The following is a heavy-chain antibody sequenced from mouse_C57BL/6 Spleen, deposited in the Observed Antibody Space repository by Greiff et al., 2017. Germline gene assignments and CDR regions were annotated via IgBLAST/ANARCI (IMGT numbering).Heavy chain of an antibody. Sequence: EVKLMESGPELVKPGASVKISCKASGYSFTDYNMNWVKQSNGKSLEWIGVINPNYGTTSYNQKFKGKATLTVDQSSSTAYMQLNSLTSEDSAVYYCARDEDYYGSSYWFAYWGQGTLVTVSA. J-gene: IGHJ3*01. CDR1: GYSFTDYN. D-gene: IGHD1-1*01. V-gene: IGHV1-39*01. CDR2: INPNYGTT. CDR3: ARDEDYYGSSYWFAY.